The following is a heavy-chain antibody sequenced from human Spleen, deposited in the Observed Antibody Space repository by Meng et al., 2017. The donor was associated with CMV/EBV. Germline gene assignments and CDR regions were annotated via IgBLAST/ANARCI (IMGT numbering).Heavy chain of an antibody. V-gene: IGHV5-51*01. CDR1: SFTTSW. CDR2: IYPDDSDP. Sequence: SFTTSWFCWLRQLPGKGLEWMAIIYPDDSDPRYRPSFQGHVTISVDKSITTAYLQWSSLKASDTAIYYCARLKSMGWYFDLWGRGTLVTVSS. J-gene: IGHJ2*01. D-gene: IGHD2/OR15-2a*01. CDR3: ARLKSMGWYFDL.